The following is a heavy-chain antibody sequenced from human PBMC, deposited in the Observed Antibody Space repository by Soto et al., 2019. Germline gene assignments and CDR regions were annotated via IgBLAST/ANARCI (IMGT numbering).Heavy chain of an antibody. CDR2: IYRTGST. CDR3: ASRDPGTSVDY. V-gene: IGHV4-4*02. CDR1: GGSFTSNNW. J-gene: IGHJ4*02. D-gene: IGHD1-7*01. Sequence: SETLSLTCAVSGGSFTSNNWWTWVRQPPGQRLEWIGEIYRTGSTNYNPSLKSRVTISLDKSENQFSLKVTSLTAADTAVYYCASRDPGTSVDYWGQGTLVTVSS.